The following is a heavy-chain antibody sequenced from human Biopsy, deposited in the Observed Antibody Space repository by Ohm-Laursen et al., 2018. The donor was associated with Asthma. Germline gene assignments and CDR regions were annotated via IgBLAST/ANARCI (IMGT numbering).Heavy chain of an antibody. V-gene: IGHV3-30*03. Sequence: SLRLSCAASGFTFSSFGIHWVRQAPGKGLEWVAVISYDGSNKYYADSVKGRFTISRDNSKNTLYLQMNSLRAEDTAVYYCAREGGDYLSGYYYYYGMDVWGQGTTVAVSS. CDR1: GFTFSSFG. CDR2: ISYDGSNK. CDR3: AREGGDYLSGYYYYYGMDV. D-gene: IGHD4-17*01. J-gene: IGHJ6*02.